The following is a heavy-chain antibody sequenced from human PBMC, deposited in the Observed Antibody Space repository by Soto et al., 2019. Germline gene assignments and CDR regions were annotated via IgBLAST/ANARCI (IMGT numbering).Heavy chain of an antibody. J-gene: IGHJ1*01. V-gene: IGHV1-18*04. CDR1: GYTFTSYG. CDR3: ARSRPVTRDEGGYCSGGSCPAEYFQH. Sequence: GASVKVSCKASGYTFTSYGISWVRQAPGQGLEWMGWISAYNGNTNYAQKLQGRVTMTTDTSTSTAYMELRSLRSDDTAVYYCARSRPVTRDEGGYCSGGSCPAEYFQHCGQGTLVTVSS. CDR2: ISAYNGNT. D-gene: IGHD2-15*01.